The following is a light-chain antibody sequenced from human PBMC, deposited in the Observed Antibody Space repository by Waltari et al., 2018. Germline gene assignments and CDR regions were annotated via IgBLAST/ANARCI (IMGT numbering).Light chain of an antibody. J-gene: IGLJ2*01. CDR3: QSYDSSLSGSRV. Sequence: QSVLTQPSSVSGAPGLRVTISCTGSSSNIGAGYDIHWYQQLPGTAPKLLIYGNNNRPSGVPDRFSGSTSGTSASLAITGLQAEDEADYYCQSYDSSLSGSRVFGGGTKLTVL. CDR2: GNN. V-gene: IGLV1-40*01. CDR1: SSNIGAGYD.